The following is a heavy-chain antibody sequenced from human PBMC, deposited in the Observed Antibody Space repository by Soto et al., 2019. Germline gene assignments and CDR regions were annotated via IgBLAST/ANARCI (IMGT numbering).Heavy chain of an antibody. CDR3: ARGAKPYSSGRDVLDI. J-gene: IGHJ3*02. CDR2: IRGGGGTT. D-gene: IGHD6-19*01. V-gene: IGHV3-11*01. CDR1: GSAFSDNY. Sequence: QVQLVESGGGLVKPGGSLRLSCAASGSAFSDNYMSWIRQAPGKGLEWISYIRGGGGTTHYADSVKGRFTISRDNAKNSLYLQMNNLRVEDTAVYYCARGAKPYSSGRDVLDIWGQGTMVTVSS.